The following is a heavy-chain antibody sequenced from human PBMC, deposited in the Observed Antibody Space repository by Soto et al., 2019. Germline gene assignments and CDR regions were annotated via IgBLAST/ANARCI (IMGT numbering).Heavy chain of an antibody. V-gene: IGHV1-3*05. D-gene: IGHD6-13*01. CDR2: IVTGNGDT. J-gene: IGHJ5*02. CDR3: ARDGATAGTPRNWFDP. CDR1: GYTFTTYA. Sequence: QVQLVQSGAEEKKPGASVKVSCKTSGYTFTTYAVHWVRQAPGQRLEWMGWIVTGNGDTRYSEKFQGRVSITRDTSAITAYMELSSLRSEDTAVYYCARDGATAGTPRNWFDPWGQGTLVTVSS.